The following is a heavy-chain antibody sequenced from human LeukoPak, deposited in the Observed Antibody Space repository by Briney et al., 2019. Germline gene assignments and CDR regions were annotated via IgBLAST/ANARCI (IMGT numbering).Heavy chain of an antibody. Sequence: GGSLRLSCAASGFTFSSYWMSWVRQAPGKGLEWVANIKQDGSEKYYVDSVKGRFTISRDNAKNSLYLQMNSLRAEDTAVYYCARDLNYDSSGYHGPGGDDYWGQGTLVTVPS. CDR3: ARDLNYDSSGYHGPGGDDY. CDR1: GFTFSSYW. J-gene: IGHJ4*02. D-gene: IGHD3-22*01. CDR2: IKQDGSEK. V-gene: IGHV3-7*01.